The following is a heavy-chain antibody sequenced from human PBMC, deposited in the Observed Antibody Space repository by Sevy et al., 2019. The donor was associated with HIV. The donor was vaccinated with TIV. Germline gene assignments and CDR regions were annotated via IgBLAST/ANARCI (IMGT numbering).Heavy chain of an antibody. CDR3: ARESSKYSSGSGPFDY. V-gene: IGHV3-30-3*01. D-gene: IGHD6-19*01. CDR1: GFTFSSYA. CDR2: ISYDGSNK. J-gene: IGHJ4*02. Sequence: GGSLRLSCAASGFTFSSYAMHWVRQAPGKGLEWVAVISYDGSNKYYEDSVKGGFNIPRDNSKNTLYLQMNSLRAEDTAVYYCARESSKYSSGSGPFDYWGQGTLVTVSS.